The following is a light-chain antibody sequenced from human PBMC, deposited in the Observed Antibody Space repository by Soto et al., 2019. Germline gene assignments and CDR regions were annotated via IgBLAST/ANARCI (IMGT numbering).Light chain of an antibody. CDR2: DVS. CDR3: SSYSSRNTHV. CDR1: SSDVGGYNY. V-gene: IGLV2-14*03. Sequence: QSVLTQPASVSGSPGQSITTSCTGTSSDVGGYNYVSWYQQHPGKAPKLMIYDVSNRPSGVSNRFSGSKSGNTASLTISGLQAEDEADYYCSSYSSRNTHVFGTGTKLTVL. J-gene: IGLJ1*01.